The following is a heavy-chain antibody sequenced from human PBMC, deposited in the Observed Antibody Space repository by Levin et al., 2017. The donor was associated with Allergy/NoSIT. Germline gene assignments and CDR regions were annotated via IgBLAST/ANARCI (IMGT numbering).Heavy chain of an antibody. D-gene: IGHD3-16*02. Sequence: ESLKISCTVSGGSIFNYYWTWIRQPPGEGLEWIGSISSSGSTNYNPSLRGRVIFSLDTSKNQLSLKMSSVTAADTAVYYCARGLGESSRYTHGYWGQGTLVTVSS. V-gene: IGHV4-59*01. CDR2: ISSSGST. CDR3: ARGLGESSRYTHGY. J-gene: IGHJ4*02. CDR1: GGSIFNYY.